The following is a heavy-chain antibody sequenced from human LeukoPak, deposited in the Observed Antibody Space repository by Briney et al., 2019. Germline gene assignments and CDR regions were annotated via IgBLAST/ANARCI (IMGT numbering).Heavy chain of an antibody. CDR2: IYYSGST. V-gene: IGHV4-39*01. CDR1: GGSISSSSYY. CDR3: ASPGELPFDY. D-gene: IGHD1-26*01. Sequence: TSETLSLTCTVSGGSISSSSYYWGWIRQPQGKGLEWIGSIYYSGSTYYNPSLKSRVTISVDTSKNQCSLKLSSVTAADTAVYYCASPGELPFDYWGQGTLVTVSS. J-gene: IGHJ4*02.